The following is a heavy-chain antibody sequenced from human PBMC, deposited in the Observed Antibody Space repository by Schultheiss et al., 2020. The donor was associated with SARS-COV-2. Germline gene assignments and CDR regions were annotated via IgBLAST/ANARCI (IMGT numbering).Heavy chain of an antibody. J-gene: IGHJ4*02. V-gene: IGHV3-33*08. Sequence: GGSLRLSCAASGFTVSSNYMSWVRQAPGKGLEWVAVIWYDGSKKFYADSVTGRFTISRDNAKNSLYLQMNSLRDEDTAVYFCAREVGYSSGWDPEFFDYWGQGTLVTVSS. CDR3: AREVGYSSGWDPEFFDY. CDR1: GFTVSSNY. CDR2: IWYDGSKK. D-gene: IGHD6-19*01.